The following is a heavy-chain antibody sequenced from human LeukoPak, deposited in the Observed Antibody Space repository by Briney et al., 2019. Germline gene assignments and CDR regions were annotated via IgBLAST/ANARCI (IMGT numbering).Heavy chain of an antibody. V-gene: IGHV4-34*01. CDR3: ARDPTKITMIVVASWGRYGMDV. Sequence: PSETLSLTCAVYGGSFSGYYWSWIRQPPGKGLEWIGEINHSGSTNYNPSLKSRVTISVDTSKNQFSLKLSSVTAADTAVYYCARDPTKITMIVVASWGRYGMDVWGQGTTVTVSS. CDR2: INHSGST. CDR1: GGSFSGYY. J-gene: IGHJ6*02. D-gene: IGHD3-22*01.